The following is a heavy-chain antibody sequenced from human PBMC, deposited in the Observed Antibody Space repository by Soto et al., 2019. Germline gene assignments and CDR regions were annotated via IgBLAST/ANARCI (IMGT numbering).Heavy chain of an antibody. J-gene: IGHJ3*02. CDR3: ARDYDSSGYYYGDAFDI. Sequence: ASVKVSCKASGYTFTSYGISWVRQAPGQGLEWMGWISAYNGNTNYAQKLQGRVTMTTDTSTSTAYMELRSLRSDDTAVYYCARDYDSSGYYYGDAFDIWGKGTMVTVSS. CDR1: GYTFTSYG. CDR2: ISAYNGNT. V-gene: IGHV1-18*01. D-gene: IGHD3-22*01.